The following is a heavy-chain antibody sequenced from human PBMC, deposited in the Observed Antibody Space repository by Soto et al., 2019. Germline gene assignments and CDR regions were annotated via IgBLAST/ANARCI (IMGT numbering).Heavy chain of an antibody. CDR1: GGTFSSYA. J-gene: IGHJ3*02. CDR3: ASAAGTSAYAFDI. V-gene: IGHV1-69*13. Sequence: SVKVSFKASGGTFSSYAISWVRQAPGQGLEWMGGIITIFGTANYAQKFQGRVTITADESTSTAYMELSSLRSEDTAVYYCASAAGTSAYAFDIWGQGTMVTVSS. D-gene: IGHD6-13*01. CDR2: IITIFGTA.